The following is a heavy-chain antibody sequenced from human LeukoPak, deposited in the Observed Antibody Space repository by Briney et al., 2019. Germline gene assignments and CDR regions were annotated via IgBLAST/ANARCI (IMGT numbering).Heavy chain of an antibody. Sequence: GGSLRLSCAASGFTFSSHAMSWVRQAPGKGLELVSAIRSSGLYTYYADSVKGRFTISRDNSKNTLYLQMNSLRVEDTAVYYCAKEWSSSWYEYFQHWGQGTLVTVSS. CDR1: GFTFSSHA. J-gene: IGHJ1*01. V-gene: IGHV3-23*01. CDR3: AKEWSSSWYEYFQH. CDR2: IRSSGLYT. D-gene: IGHD6-13*01.